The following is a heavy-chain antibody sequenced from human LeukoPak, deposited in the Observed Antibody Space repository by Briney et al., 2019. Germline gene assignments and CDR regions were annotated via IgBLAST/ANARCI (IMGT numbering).Heavy chain of an antibody. CDR2: IYSGGST. Sequence: TGGSLRLSCAASGFTVSSNYMSWVRQAPGKGLEWVSVIYSGGSTYYADSVKGRFTISRDNSKNTLHLQMNSLRAEDTAVYYCARYRPNTSLDYWGQGTLVTVSS. CDR3: ARYRPNTSLDY. CDR1: GFTVSSNY. V-gene: IGHV3-53*01. D-gene: IGHD4-11*01. J-gene: IGHJ4*02.